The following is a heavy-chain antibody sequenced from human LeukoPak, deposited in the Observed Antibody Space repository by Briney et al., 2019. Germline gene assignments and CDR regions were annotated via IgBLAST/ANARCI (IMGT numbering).Heavy chain of an antibody. CDR1: GYTFTGYY. Sequence: GASVKVSCKASGYTFTGYYMHWVRQAPGQGLEWMGWINPNSGGTNYAQKFQGRVTMTRDTSISTAYMELSRLRSDDTAVYYCARGASGYDHLSGYYYYYMDVWGKGTTVTVSS. CDR2: INPNSGGT. CDR3: ARGASGYDHLSGYYYYYMDV. V-gene: IGHV1-2*02. D-gene: IGHD5-12*01. J-gene: IGHJ6*03.